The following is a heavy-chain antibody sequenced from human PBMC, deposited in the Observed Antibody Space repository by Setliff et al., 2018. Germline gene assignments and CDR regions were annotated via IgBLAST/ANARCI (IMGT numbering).Heavy chain of an antibody. J-gene: IGHJ6*02. V-gene: IGHV4-4*07. Sequence: PSETLSLTCSVSGDPINSYYWTWVRQSAGKGLEWIGRIYGGGTTNYNPSLKSRVTMSVDSPNNKFSLNLSSVSAADTAVYYCARGPDLTAVGATYFYGMDVWGQGATVTVSS. CDR3: ARGPDLTAVGATYFYGMDV. CDR1: GDPINSYY. D-gene: IGHD6-19*01. CDR2: IYGGGTT.